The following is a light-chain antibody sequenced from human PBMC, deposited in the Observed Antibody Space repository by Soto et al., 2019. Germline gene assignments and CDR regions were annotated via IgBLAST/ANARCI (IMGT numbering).Light chain of an antibody. CDR3: LQTNNFPYT. CDR2: AAS. V-gene: IGKV1-12*02. J-gene: IGKJ2*01. Sequence: DIQMTQSPSSVSASVGDTVTITCRASHRISSWLAWYQQKPGKAPKLLIYAASRLQSGVPSRFSGSESGADFTLTISSLQPEDVATYFCLQTNNFPYTFGQGTKLEIK. CDR1: HRISSW.